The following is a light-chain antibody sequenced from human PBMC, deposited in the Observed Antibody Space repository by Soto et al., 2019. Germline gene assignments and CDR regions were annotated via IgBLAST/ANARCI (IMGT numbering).Light chain of an antibody. CDR1: KSVLSSSDNKNY. CDR3: QRYYGSPA. J-gene: IGKJ3*01. CDR2: LAS. V-gene: IGKV4-1*01. Sequence: DIVMTQSPDSLAVSLGERATINCKSSKSVLSSSDNKNYLAWYQQKPGQPPKLLIYLASTRESGVPDRFSGSGSGTDFTLTISSLQAEDVAVYYCQRYYGSPAFGPGTKVEIK.